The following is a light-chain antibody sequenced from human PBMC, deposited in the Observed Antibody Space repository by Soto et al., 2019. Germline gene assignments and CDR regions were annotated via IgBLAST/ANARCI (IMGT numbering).Light chain of an antibody. J-gene: IGKJ1*01. V-gene: IGKV3-15*01. CDR3: QQYNNWWT. CDR1: QSVSSN. Sequence: ERVMTQSAATLSVSPGERATLSCRASQSVSSNLAWYQQKPGQAPRLLIYGASTRATGIPARFSGSGSGTEFTLTISSLQSEDFAVYYCQQYNNWWTFGQGTKV. CDR2: GAS.